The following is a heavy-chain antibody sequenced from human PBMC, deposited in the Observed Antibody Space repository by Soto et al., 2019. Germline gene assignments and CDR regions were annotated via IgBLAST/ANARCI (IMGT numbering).Heavy chain of an antibody. D-gene: IGHD1-20*01. CDR2: ISYDGTNQ. V-gene: IGHV3-30*18. CDR3: AKGLTYRPRIPEVVDY. J-gene: IGHJ4*02. Sequence: GGSLRLSCAASGFTFSSYGMHWVRQAPGKGLEWVAVISYDGTNQYYADSVKGRFTISRDNSRNTLYLQMNSLRAEDTAVYYCAKGLTYRPRIPEVVDYWGQGTLVTVSS. CDR1: GFTFSSYG.